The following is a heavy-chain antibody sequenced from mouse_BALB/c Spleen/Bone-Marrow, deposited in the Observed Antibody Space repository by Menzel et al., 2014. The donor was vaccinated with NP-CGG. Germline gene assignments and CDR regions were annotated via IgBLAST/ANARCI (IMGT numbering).Heavy chain of an antibody. CDR2: ISTCSGNT. CDR3: AIRPYGSSYDFDY. D-gene: IGHD1-1*01. CDR1: GYTFTDYA. J-gene: IGHJ2*01. Sequence: VQLQQSGPELVRPGVSVKISCKGSGYTFTDYAMHWVKQSYAKSLEWIGVISTCSGNTNYNQKFKGKATMTVDKSSSTAYMELARLTSEDSAIYYCAIRPYGSSYDFDYWGQGTTLTVSS. V-gene: IGHV1-67*01.